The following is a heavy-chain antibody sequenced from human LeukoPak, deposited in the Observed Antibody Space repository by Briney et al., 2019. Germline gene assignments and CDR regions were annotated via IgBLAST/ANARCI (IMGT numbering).Heavy chain of an antibody. CDR1: GGSFSGYY. D-gene: IGHD6-13*01. CDR3: ARGGYSITFDY. V-gene: IGHV4-34*01. Sequence: SETLSLTCAVYGGSFSGYYRSWIRQPPGKGLEWIGEINHSGSTNYNPSLKSRVTISVDTSKNQFSLKLSSVTAADTAVYYCARGGYSITFDYWGQGTLVTVSS. J-gene: IGHJ4*02. CDR2: INHSGST.